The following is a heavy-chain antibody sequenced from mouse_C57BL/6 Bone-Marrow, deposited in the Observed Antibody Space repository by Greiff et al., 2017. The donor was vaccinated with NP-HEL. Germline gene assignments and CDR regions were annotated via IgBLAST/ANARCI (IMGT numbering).Heavy chain of an antibody. D-gene: IGHD1-1*01. J-gene: IGHJ2*01. CDR2: ISDGGSYT. V-gene: IGHV5-4*01. CDR3: ARDFITTVVAPFDY. Sequence: EVQGVESGGGLVKPGGSLKLSCAASGFTFSSYAMSWVRQTPEKRLEWVATISDGGSYTYYPDNVKGRFTISRDNAKNNLYLQMSHLKSEDTAMYYCARDFITTVVAPFDYWGQGTTLTVSS. CDR1: GFTFSSYA.